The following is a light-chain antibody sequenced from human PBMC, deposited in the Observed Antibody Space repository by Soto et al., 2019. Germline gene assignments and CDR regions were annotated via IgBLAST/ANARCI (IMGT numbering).Light chain of an antibody. CDR3: QHSYITPRT. V-gene: IGKV1-39*01. CDR2: AAS. CDR1: PSISRY. J-gene: IGKJ1*01. Sequence: DIQMTQSPSSLSASVGDRVTITCRASPSISRYLNWYQQKPWKAPQLLIYAASSLQSGVPSRFSGSGSRTDFSRTMRRLPPEDFATYYCQHSYITPRTLGQGSKVEI.